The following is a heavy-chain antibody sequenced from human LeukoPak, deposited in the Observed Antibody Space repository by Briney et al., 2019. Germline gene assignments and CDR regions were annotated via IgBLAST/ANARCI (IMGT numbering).Heavy chain of an antibody. CDR3: ARNNSNGFDF. CDR2: IFQSVST. Sequence: PSETLSLTCTVSGYSISGGYYWGWIRQPPGKGLEWIGTIFQSVSTYYNPSLKSRVTTSVDTSKNQFSLKLSSVTAADTAVYYCARNNSNGFDFWSQGTPVTVSS. D-gene: IGHD6-19*01. CDR1: GYSISGGYY. J-gene: IGHJ4*02. V-gene: IGHV4-38-2*02.